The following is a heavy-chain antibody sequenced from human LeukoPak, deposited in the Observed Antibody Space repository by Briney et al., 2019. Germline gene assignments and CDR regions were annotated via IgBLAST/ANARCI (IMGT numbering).Heavy chain of an antibody. V-gene: IGHV1-2*02. CDR2: IHPNSGGT. J-gene: IGHJ4*02. CDR3: AGTRYSSSWYPFDY. Sequence: GASVKVSCKASGYTFTGYYMHWVRQAPGHGLEWMGWIHPNSGGTNYAQKFQGRVTMTRDTSISTAYMELSRLRSDDTAVYYCAGTRYSSSWYPFDYWGQGTLVTVSS. CDR1: GYTFTGYY. D-gene: IGHD6-13*01.